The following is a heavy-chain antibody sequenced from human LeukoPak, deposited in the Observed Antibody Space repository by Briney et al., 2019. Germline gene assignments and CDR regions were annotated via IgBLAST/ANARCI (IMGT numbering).Heavy chain of an antibody. D-gene: IGHD3-10*01. J-gene: IGHJ4*02. Sequence: PGGSLRFSCAASRFTFSSYAMSWVRQAPGKGLEWVSAISGSGGSTYYADSVKGRFTISRDNSKNTLYLQMNSLRAEDTAEYYCAKRGLLWFGESLDYWGQGTLVTVSS. CDR1: RFTFSSYA. V-gene: IGHV3-23*01. CDR3: AKRGLLWFGESLDY. CDR2: ISGSGGST.